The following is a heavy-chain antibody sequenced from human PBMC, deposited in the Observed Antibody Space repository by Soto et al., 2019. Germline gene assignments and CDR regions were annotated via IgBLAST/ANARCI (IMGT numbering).Heavy chain of an antibody. V-gene: IGHV3-33*01. D-gene: IGHD6-13*01. CDR3: ARDRGIASAGTILYYFDY. CDR1: GFTFSSYG. CDR2: IWYDGSNK. J-gene: IGHJ4*02. Sequence: QVQLVEAGGGVVQPGRSLRLFCAASGFTFSSYGMHWVRQAPGKGLEWVAVIWYDGSNKYYADSVKGRFTISRDNSKNTLYLQMNSLRAEDTAVYYCARDRGIASAGTILYYFDYWGQGTLVTVSS.